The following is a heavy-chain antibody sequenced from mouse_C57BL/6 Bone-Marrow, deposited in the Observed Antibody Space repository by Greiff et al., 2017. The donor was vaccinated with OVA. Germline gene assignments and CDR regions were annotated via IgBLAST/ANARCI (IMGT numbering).Heavy chain of an antibody. Sequence: EVQGVESGGGLVKPGGSLKLSCAASGFTFSSYTMSWVRQTPEKRLEWVATISGGGGNTYYPDSVKGRFTISRDNAKNTLYLQMSSLRSEDTALYYCARRWYVDVWGTGTTVTVSS. CDR3: ARRWYVDV. CDR2: ISGGGGNT. V-gene: IGHV5-9*01. CDR1: GFTFSSYT. J-gene: IGHJ1*03.